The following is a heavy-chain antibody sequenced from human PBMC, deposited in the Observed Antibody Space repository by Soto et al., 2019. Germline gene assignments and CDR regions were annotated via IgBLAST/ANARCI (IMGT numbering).Heavy chain of an antibody. Sequence: GGSLRLSCAASGFTFSISAMSWVRQAPGKGLEWVSGFSGGGDSSYYADSVKGRFTISRDNSKNTLYLQMNSLRVEDTAVYYCAKVPYSGSYLIFDYWGQGTLVTVSS. CDR1: GFTFSISA. CDR3: AKVPYSGSYLIFDY. V-gene: IGHV3-23*01. CDR2: FSGGGDSS. D-gene: IGHD1-26*01. J-gene: IGHJ4*02.